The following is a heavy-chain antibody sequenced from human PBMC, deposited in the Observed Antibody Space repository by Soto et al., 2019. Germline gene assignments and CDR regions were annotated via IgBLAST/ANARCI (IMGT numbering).Heavy chain of an antibody. D-gene: IGHD3-3*01. CDR3: AWSGYYETYYYYYGMDV. Sequence: PSETLSLTCTVSAGSLSSRGYYSSWLRQHPGKGLEWMGYVYYSGSTYYNPSLKSRVTISVDTSKNQFSLKLSSVTAADTAVYYCAWSGYYETYYYYYGMDVWGQGTTVTVSS. CDR2: VYYSGST. CDR1: AGSLSSRGYY. V-gene: IGHV4-31*03. J-gene: IGHJ6*02.